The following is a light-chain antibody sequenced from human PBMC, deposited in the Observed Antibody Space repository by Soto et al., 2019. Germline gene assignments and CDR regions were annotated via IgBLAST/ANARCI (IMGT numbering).Light chain of an antibody. J-gene: IGKJ1*01. V-gene: IGKV1-27*01. Sequence: DIQMTQSPSSLSASVGDRVTITCRASRDITDYLAWYQQKPGQVPKLLVYTASTLQSGVPSRFTASGSGTDFTLTITGLQPEDFATYYCQNYDSAPWTFGQGPKVEF. CDR3: QNYDSAPWT. CDR1: RDITDY. CDR2: TAS.